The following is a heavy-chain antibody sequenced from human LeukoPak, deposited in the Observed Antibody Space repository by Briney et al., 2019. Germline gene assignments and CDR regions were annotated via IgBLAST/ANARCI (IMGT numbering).Heavy chain of an antibody. Sequence: ASAKVSCKASGYTLTDYYMHWVRQAPGQGLEWMGRINPNSGGTNYAQKFQGRVTMTRDTSTSTVYMELSRLRSDDTAVYYCARVGYYESSGYYEYWGQGTLVTVSS. CDR1: GYTLTDYY. V-gene: IGHV1-2*06. D-gene: IGHD3-22*01. CDR3: ARVGYYESSGYYEY. J-gene: IGHJ4*02. CDR2: INPNSGGT.